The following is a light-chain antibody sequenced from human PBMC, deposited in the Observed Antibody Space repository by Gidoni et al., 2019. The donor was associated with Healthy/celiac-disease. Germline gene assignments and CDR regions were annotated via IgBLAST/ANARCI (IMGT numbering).Light chain of an antibody. V-gene: IGKV3-11*01. CDR2: DAS. Sequence: EIGLSQSPPTLSLSPGERATLSCRASQSVSSYLAWYQQKPGQAPRLLIYDASNRATGIPTRFSGSGSGTDFTLTISSLEPEDFAVYYCQQRSNWPPKLTFGGGTKVEIK. CDR1: QSVSSY. CDR3: QQRSNWPPKLT. J-gene: IGKJ4*01.